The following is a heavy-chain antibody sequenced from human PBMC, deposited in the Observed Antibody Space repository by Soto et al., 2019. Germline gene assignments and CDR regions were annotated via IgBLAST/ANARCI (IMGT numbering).Heavy chain of an antibody. J-gene: IGHJ6*03. CDR2: ISSSSSYI. CDR3: ARVGTLGGIAARPYRTQRDYYYMDV. D-gene: IGHD6-6*01. CDR1: GFTFSSYS. Sequence: EVQLVESGGGLVKPGGSLRLSCAASGFTFSSYSMNWVRQAPGKGLEWVSSISSSSSYIYYADSVKGRFTISRDNAKNSLYLLMNSLRAEDTAVYYCARVGTLGGIAARPYRTQRDYYYMDVWGKGTTVTVSS. V-gene: IGHV3-21*01.